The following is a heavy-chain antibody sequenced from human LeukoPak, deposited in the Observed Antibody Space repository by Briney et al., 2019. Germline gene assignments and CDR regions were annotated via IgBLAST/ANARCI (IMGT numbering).Heavy chain of an antibody. Sequence: GGSLRLSCAASGFTFSSYGMHWVRQAPGKGLEWVAFIRYDGSNKYYADSVKGRFTISRDNSKNTLYLQMNSLRAEDTAVYYCAKATRQLGGGYSQHWGQGTLVTVSS. CDR2: IRYDGSNK. V-gene: IGHV3-30*02. CDR1: GFTFSSYG. CDR3: AKATRQLGGGYSQH. D-gene: IGHD6-6*01. J-gene: IGHJ1*01.